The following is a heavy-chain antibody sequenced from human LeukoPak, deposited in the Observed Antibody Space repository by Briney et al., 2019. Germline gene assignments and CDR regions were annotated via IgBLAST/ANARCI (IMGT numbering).Heavy chain of an antibody. CDR3: TPEFKVLRFLW. J-gene: IGHJ4*02. D-gene: IGHD3-3*01. Sequence: GGSLRLSCAASGFTFSNYIINWVRQAPGKGLEWVSSISSHSSYIYYADSVKGRFTISRDNAKNSLFLQMNSLKTEDTAVYYCTPEFKVLRFLWWGQGTLVTVSS. CDR2: ISSHSSYI. CDR1: GFTFSNYI. V-gene: IGHV3-21*03.